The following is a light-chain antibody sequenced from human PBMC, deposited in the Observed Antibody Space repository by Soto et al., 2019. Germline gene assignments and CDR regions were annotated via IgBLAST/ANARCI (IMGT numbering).Light chain of an antibody. J-gene: IGKJ1*01. V-gene: IGKV3-15*01. Sequence: EVVMTQSPATLSVSPGERATLSCRASETVATNLAWYQQKPGQAPRLLISGASTRAAGISDRFRGSGSGTEFTRTISSLRSEDSASYYCQQYFEWPPMTFGQGTKVEI. CDR3: QQYFEWPPMT. CDR1: ETVATN. CDR2: GAS.